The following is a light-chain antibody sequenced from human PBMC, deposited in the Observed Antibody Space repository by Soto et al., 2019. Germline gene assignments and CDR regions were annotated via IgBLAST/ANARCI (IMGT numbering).Light chain of an antibody. CDR1: QGIGTD. J-gene: IGKJ2*01. Sequence: IQLTQSPSSLSASVGDRVTITCRASQGIGTDLAWYQQKPGIAPKLLIYGASTLQSGVPSRFSGSGSGAYFTLTISSLQPEDFATYYCQQGYSYPYTFGPGTKLQIK. CDR2: GAS. V-gene: IGKV1-9*01. CDR3: QQGYSYPYT.